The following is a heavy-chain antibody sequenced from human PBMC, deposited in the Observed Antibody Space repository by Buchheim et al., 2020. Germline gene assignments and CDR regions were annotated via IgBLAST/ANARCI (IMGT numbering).Heavy chain of an antibody. CDR3: AINRVTGTTVNFGTFDY. Sequence: QVQLQESGPGLVRPSGTLSLTCAVSGASISSSNWWTWVRQPPGKGLEWIGEVYHGGITNYNPSLKSRVTISVDTSKNQFSLKLSSVTAADTAVYYCAINRVTGTTVNFGTFDYWGQGTL. CDR1: GASISSSNW. V-gene: IGHV4-4*02. J-gene: IGHJ4*02. D-gene: IGHD1-20*01. CDR2: VYHGGIT.